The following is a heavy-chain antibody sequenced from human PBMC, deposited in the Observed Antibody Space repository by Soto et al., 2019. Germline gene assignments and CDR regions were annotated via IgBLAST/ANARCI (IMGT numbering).Heavy chain of an antibody. V-gene: IGHV3-11*01. CDR3: ARIYGSGSYFDY. Sequence: GGSLRLSCAASGFTFSDYYMSWIRQAPGKGLEWVSYISSSGSTIYYADSVKGRYTISRDNAKNSLYLQMNRLRAEDEVVYYCARIYGSGSYFDYWGQGTMVTVSS. D-gene: IGHD3-10*01. J-gene: IGHJ4*02. CDR1: GFTFSDYY. CDR2: ISSSGSTI.